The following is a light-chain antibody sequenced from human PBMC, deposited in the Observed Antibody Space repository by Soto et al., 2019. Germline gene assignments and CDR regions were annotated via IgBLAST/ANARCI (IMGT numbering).Light chain of an antibody. CDR1: QSVSSS. CDR2: DAS. Sequence: EIVMTQSPATLSVSPGDRATLSCRASQSVSSSLAWYQQIPCQAPSLLIYDASTRATGIPARFGGSGSGTEFTLTISSLQSEDFAVYYCQQYNNWPPLTFGGGTKVELK. CDR3: QQYNNWPPLT. V-gene: IGKV3-15*01. J-gene: IGKJ4*01.